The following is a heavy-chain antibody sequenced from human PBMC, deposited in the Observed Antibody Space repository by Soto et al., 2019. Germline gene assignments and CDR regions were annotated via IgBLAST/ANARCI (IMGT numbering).Heavy chain of an antibody. Sequence: QVQLVQYGAEVKRPGSSVKVSCSASGVTFSSYAFTWVRQAPGQGLEWMGNIIPVFRTSTYAQRFQGRLTISADESTNTVSMELSSLRSEDTAVYFCAKDGSWDGGGGESWGQGTLVIVSS. CDR3: AKDGSWDGGGGES. CDR1: GVTFSSYA. V-gene: IGHV1-69*18. J-gene: IGHJ4*02. D-gene: IGHD3-16*01. CDR2: IIPVFRTS.